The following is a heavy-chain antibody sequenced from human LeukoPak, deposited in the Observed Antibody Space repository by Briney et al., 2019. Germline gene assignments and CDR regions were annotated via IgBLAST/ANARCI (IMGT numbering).Heavy chain of an antibody. J-gene: IGHJ4*02. V-gene: IGHV4-59*01. Sequence: SETLSLTCTVSGGSISSYYWSWIRQPPGKGLEWIGYIYYSGSTNYNPSLKSRVTISVDTSKNQFSLKLSSVTAADTAVYYCARGIRYFDSSMMSDYWGQETLVTVSS. CDR2: IYYSGST. D-gene: IGHD3-9*01. CDR3: ARGIRYFDSSMMSDY. CDR1: GGSISSYY.